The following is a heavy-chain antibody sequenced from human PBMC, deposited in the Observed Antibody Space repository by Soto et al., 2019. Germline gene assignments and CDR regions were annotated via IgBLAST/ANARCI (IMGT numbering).Heavy chain of an antibody. CDR1: GYTFTSYG. CDR3: ARGMDFGVVTTFDY. CDR2: ISAYNGNT. J-gene: IGHJ4*02. V-gene: IGHV1-18*01. Sequence: ASVKVSCKASGYTFTSYGISWVRQAPGQGLEWMGWISAYNGNTNYAQKFQGRVTVTRDTSTSTAYMELRSLRSEDTAVYYCARGMDFGVVTTFDYWGQGTLVTVSS. D-gene: IGHD3-3*01.